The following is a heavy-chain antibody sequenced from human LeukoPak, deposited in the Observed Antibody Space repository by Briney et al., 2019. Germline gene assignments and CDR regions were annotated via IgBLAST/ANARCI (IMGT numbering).Heavy chain of an antibody. V-gene: IGHV3-30*02. CDR2: INYNGRDK. D-gene: IGHD2/OR15-2a*01. J-gene: IGHJ4*02. Sequence: PGGSQRLSCAASGFTFSSFGMHWVRQAPGKGLEWVSFINYNGRDKYYADSVKGRFTISRDSSKNTLSLQMNSLRAEDTAVYFCAKDSPTYYADSWGQGTLVTVSS. CDR3: AKDSPTYYADS. CDR1: GFTFSSFG.